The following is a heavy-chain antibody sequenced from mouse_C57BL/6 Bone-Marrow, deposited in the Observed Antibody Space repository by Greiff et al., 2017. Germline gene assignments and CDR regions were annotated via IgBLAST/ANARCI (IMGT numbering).Heavy chain of an antibody. V-gene: IGHV5-17*01. CDR2: ISSGSSTI. CDR1: GFTFSDYG. J-gene: IGHJ2*01. CDR3: ARAYTPYYFDY. D-gene: IGHD6-5*01. Sequence: DVQLVESGGGLVKPGGSLKLSCAASGFTFSDYGMHWVRQAPEKGLEWVAYISSGSSTIYYADTVKGRFTISRDNAKNTLFLQMTSLRSEDTAMYYCARAYTPYYFDYWGQGTTRTVSS.